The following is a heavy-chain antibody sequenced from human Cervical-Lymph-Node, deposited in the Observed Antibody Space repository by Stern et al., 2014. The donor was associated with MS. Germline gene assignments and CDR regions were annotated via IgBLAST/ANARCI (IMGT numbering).Heavy chain of an antibody. CDR3: ARVGYYYDSSGYLDY. CDR2: IWYDGSNK. V-gene: IGHV3-33*01. Sequence: VQLVESGGGVVQPGRSLRLSCAASGFTFSSYGMHWVRQAPGKGLEWVAVIWYDGSNKYYADSVKGRFTISRDNSKNTLYLQMNSLRAEDTAVYYCARVGYYYDSSGYLDYWGQGTLVTVSS. D-gene: IGHD3-22*01. J-gene: IGHJ4*02. CDR1: GFTFSSYG.